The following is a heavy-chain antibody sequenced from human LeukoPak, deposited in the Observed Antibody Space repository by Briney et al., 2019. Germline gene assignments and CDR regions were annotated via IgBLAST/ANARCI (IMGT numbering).Heavy chain of an antibody. CDR3: ARLVREVTNFES. CDR2: IKQGGSEK. Sequence: GGSLRLSCAASGFTFSSYWMSWVRQAPGKGLEGVANIKQGGSEKYYADSVKGRFTISRDDAKNSLYLQMNSLTAEDTAVYYCARLVREVTNFESWGQGTLVTVSS. CDR1: GFTFSSYW. V-gene: IGHV3-7*01. D-gene: IGHD3-10*01. J-gene: IGHJ4*02.